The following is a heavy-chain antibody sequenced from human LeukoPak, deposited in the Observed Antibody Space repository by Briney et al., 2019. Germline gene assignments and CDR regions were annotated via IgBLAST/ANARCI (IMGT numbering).Heavy chain of an antibody. D-gene: IGHD3-22*01. CDR1: GGSTSSYY. CDR2: IYYSGST. CDR3: ARVVYYYDSSGLAFDY. J-gene: IGHJ4*02. Sequence: SETLSLTCTVSGGSTSSYYWSWIRQPPGKGLEWIGYIYYSGSTNYNPSLKSRVTISVDTSKNQFSLKLSSVTAADTAVYYCARVVYYYDSSGLAFDYWGQGTLVTVSS. V-gene: IGHV4-59*01.